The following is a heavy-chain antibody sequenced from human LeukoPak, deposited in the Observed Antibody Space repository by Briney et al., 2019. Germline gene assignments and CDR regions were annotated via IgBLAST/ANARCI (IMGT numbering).Heavy chain of an antibody. D-gene: IGHD3-10*01. V-gene: IGHV3-7*03. CDR2: IKEDGSER. CDR1: AFIFSGHW. CDR3: VKDRYGSFDP. Sequence: GGSLILSCEGSAFIFSGHWMNWVRQTPGKGLEWVASIKEDGSERQYVDSVKGRFTISRDNSKSTVYLEMNSLRAEDTAVYFCVKDRYGSFDPWGQGTLVTVSS. J-gene: IGHJ5*02.